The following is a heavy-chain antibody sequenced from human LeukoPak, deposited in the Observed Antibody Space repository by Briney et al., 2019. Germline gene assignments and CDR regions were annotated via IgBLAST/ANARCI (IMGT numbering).Heavy chain of an antibody. Sequence: PGGSLRLSCAASGFTFSSYTMNWVRQAPGKGLEWVSSISSSGSYIYYADSVKGRFTISRDNAKNSLYLLMNSLRAEDTALYYCARESVTMVRGVKNYYYYMDVWGKGTTVTVSS. CDR3: ARESVTMVRGVKNYYYYMDV. CDR2: ISSSGSYI. V-gene: IGHV3-21*04. D-gene: IGHD3-10*01. CDR1: GFTFSSYT. J-gene: IGHJ6*03.